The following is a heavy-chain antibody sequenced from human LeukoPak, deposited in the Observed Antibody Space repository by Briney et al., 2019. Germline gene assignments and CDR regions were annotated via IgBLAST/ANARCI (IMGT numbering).Heavy chain of an antibody. Sequence: SETLSLTCTVSGGSISSYYWSWIRQPPGKGLEWIGYIYYSGSTNYNPSLKSRVTISVDTSKNQFSLKLSSVTAADTAVYYCARQVDTAMVNNYFDYWGQGTLVIVSS. CDR2: IYYSGST. CDR3: ARQVDTAMVNNYFDY. CDR1: GGSISSYY. D-gene: IGHD5-18*01. V-gene: IGHV4-59*08. J-gene: IGHJ4*02.